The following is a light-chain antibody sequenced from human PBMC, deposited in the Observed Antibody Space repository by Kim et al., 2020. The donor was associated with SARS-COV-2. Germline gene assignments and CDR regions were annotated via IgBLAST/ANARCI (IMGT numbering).Light chain of an antibody. CDR3: SSYGGPYFL. Sequence: QSALTQPDSVSGSPGQSITIFCNGTSRDVGRYSLVSWYQQHSGKVPKLIIFEVNKWPSGVSTRFSGSKSDNTASLTISGLLPEDEADYYCSSYGGPYFLFGSGAKVTVL. V-gene: IGLV2-23*02. J-gene: IGLJ1*01. CDR2: EVN. CDR1: SRDVGRYSL.